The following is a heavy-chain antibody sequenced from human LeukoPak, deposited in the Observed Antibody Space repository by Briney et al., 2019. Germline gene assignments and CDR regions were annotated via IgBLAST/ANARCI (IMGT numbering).Heavy chain of an antibody. CDR2: ISSDGSNQ. CDR1: GFTFSSFG. CDR3: AKYVSGNYIYYYGMDV. D-gene: IGHD1-26*01. J-gene: IGHJ6*02. V-gene: IGHV3-30*18. Sequence: GGSLRLSCAAPGFTFSSFGMHWVRQAPGKGLEWVAGISSDGSNQYYADSVKGRFTISRDNPKNTLYLQMNSLRAGDTAVYYCAKYVSGNYIYYYGMDVWGQGTTVTVSS.